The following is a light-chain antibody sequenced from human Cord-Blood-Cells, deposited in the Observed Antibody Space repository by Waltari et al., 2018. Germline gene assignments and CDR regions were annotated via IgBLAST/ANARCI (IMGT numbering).Light chain of an antibody. Sequence: DLVMTQTPLSLSVTPGQPASISCTSSQSLLHRDGQTYLYLYLQKPGQSPQLLIYEVSIRFSGVPDRFSGSGSGTDFTLKISRVEAEDVGVYYCMQGIHLRTFGQGTKVEIK. CDR3: MQGIHLRT. CDR1: QSLLHRDGQTY. CDR2: EVS. J-gene: IGKJ1*01. V-gene: IGKV2-29*02.